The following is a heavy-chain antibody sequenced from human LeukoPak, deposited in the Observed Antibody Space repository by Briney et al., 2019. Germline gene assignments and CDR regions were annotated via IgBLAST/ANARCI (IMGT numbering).Heavy chain of an antibody. J-gene: IGHJ6*02. CDR2: IIPILGIA. Sequence: GASVKVSCKASGGTFSSYAISWVRQAPGQGLEWMGRIIPILGIANYAQKFQDRVTITADKSTSTAYMELSSLRSEDTAVYYCARAPGVAAAGTSGYGMDVWGQGTTVTVSS. D-gene: IGHD6-13*01. CDR1: GGTFSSYA. V-gene: IGHV1-69*04. CDR3: ARAPGVAAAGTSGYGMDV.